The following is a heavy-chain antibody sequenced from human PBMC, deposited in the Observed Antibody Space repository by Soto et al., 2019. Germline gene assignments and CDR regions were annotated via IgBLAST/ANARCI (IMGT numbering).Heavy chain of an antibody. CDR2: IATTGETT. V-gene: IGHV3-23*01. CDR1: GFTFNTYD. Sequence: EVQLLESGGGLVQPGGSLRLSCAASGFTFNTYDMSWVRQAPGTGLEWVSSIATTGETTFYADSVRGRFTISRDNSKNTLFLQINTLRADDTAIYSCVRHGGGWGHGTLVTVSS. CDR3: VRHGGG. D-gene: IGHD2-15*01. J-gene: IGHJ4*01.